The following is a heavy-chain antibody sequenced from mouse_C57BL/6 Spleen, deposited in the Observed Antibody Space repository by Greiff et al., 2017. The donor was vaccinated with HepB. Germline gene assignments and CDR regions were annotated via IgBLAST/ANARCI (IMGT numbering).Heavy chain of an antibody. J-gene: IGHJ3*01. D-gene: IGHD1-1*01. Sequence: VQLQQSGAELVKPGASVKLSCTASGFNIKDYYMHWVKQRTEQGLEWIGRIDPEDGETKYAPQFQGKATITADTSSNTAYLQLSSLTSEDTAVYYCARGYGSPFFAYWGQGTLVTVSA. CDR3: ARGYGSPFFAY. CDR2: IDPEDGET. CDR1: GFNIKDYY. V-gene: IGHV14-2*01.